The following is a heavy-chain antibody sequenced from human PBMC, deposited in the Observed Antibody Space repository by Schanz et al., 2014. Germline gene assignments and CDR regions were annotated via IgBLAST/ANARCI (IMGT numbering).Heavy chain of an antibody. CDR2: ISWNSGSI. J-gene: IGHJ4*02. V-gene: IGHV3-9*01. D-gene: IGHD3-22*01. Sequence: EVQLVESGGGLVQPGRSLRLSCAASGFPFNEYGMLWVRQAPGKGLEWVSSISWNSGSIDYADSVKGRFTISRDNLKNTVYLQMNSLRAGDTAVYYCAKDGRLPYYGTGSDFDYWGQGTLVTVSS. CDR3: AKDGRLPYYGTGSDFDY. CDR1: GFPFNEYG.